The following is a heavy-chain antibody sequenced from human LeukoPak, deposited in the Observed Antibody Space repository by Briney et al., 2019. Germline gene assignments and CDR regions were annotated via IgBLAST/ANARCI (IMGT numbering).Heavy chain of an antibody. CDR2: ISSSSSYI. D-gene: IGHD3-10*01. J-gene: IGHJ6*02. CDR3: AKNRYYGSWEYYYGMDV. Sequence: PGGSLRLSCAASGFTFSSYSMNWVRQAPGKGLEWVSSISSSSSYIYYADSVKGRFTISRDNAKNSLYLQMNSLRAEDTAVYYCAKNRYYGSWEYYYGMDVWGQGTTVTVFS. V-gene: IGHV3-21*01. CDR1: GFTFSSYS.